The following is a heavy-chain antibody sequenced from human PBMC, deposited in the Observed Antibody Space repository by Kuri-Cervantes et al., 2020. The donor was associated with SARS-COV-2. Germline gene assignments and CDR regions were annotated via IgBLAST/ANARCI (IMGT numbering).Heavy chain of an antibody. CDR1: GFTFGDYA. V-gene: IGHV3-49*04. CDR3: TRDKDRIDYYYMDV. D-gene: IGHD1-14*01. J-gene: IGHJ6*03. Sequence: GGCRSPACTASGFTFGDYAISWVRQAPGKGLEWVGFIRSKAYGGITEYAASVKGRFTITRDDSKSIAYLQMNSLKTEDTAVYYCTRDKDRIDYYYMDVWGKGTTVTVSS. CDR2: IRSKAYGGIT.